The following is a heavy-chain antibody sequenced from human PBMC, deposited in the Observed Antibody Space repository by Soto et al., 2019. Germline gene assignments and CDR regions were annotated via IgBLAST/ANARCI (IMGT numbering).Heavy chain of an antibody. CDR2: ISSSSSTI. J-gene: IGHJ4*02. V-gene: IGHV3-48*01. CDR1: GFTFSSYS. CDR3: AGPFNPLTGYYGNFDY. D-gene: IGHD3-9*01. Sequence: GGALRLSCAASGFTFSSYSMNWVRQAPGKGLEWVSYISSSSSTIYYADSVKGRFTISRDNAKNSLYLQMNSLRAEDTAVYYCAGPFNPLTGYYGNFDYWGQGTPVTVSS.